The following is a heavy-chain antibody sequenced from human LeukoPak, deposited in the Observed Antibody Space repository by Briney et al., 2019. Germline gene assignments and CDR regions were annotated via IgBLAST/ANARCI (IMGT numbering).Heavy chain of an antibody. D-gene: IGHD3-22*01. V-gene: IGHV4-39*01. CDR2: IYYSGST. CDR3: ARLHTMIVVY. Sequence: PSETLSLTCTVSGGSISSSSYYWGWIRQPPGKGLEWIGSIYYSGSTYYNPSLKSRVTISIDTSKNQFSLKLSSVTAADTAVYYCARLHTMIVVYWGQGTLVTVSS. J-gene: IGHJ4*02. CDR1: GGSISSSSYY.